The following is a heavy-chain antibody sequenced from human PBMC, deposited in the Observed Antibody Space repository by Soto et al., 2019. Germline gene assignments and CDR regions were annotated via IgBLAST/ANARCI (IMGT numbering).Heavy chain of an antibody. CDR2: IYSGGYT. CDR3: GTHPGGGGY. J-gene: IGHJ4*02. V-gene: IGHV3-53*01. Sequence: EVQLVESGGGLIQPGGSLRLSCAVSGFTVSNNYMSWVRQAPGKGLEGVSVIYSGGYTAYGDSVKGRFTISRDNSKNPLFLQIKGLGAAAPAVYYCGTHPGGGGYWGQGTLVTVSS. CDR1: GFTVSNNY. D-gene: IGHD3-10*01.